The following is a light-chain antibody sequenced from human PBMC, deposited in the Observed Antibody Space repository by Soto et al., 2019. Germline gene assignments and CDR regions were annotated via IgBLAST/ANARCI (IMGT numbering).Light chain of an antibody. Sequence: EIVFTQSPGTLSLSPGERAILSCRASQSVSNNYLAWYQQKPGQAPKILIYGASNRATGIPDRFSGSGSGTDFTLTISRLEPEDFAVYYCQHYGSSPPFTFGPGTNVDI. CDR1: QSVSNNY. CDR2: GAS. V-gene: IGKV3-20*01. J-gene: IGKJ3*01. CDR3: QHYGSSPPFT.